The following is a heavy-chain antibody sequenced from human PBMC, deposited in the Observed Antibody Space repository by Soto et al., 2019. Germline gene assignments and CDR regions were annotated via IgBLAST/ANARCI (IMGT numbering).Heavy chain of an antibody. Sequence: SVMVSCKASGYTFTAYGIHWVRQAPGQRLECMGWINAGNGNTKYSQNLQGRVTITRDTSASTAYMELSSLRSEDTAVYYCARGAVAATLLCDDCGQGTLVTVSS. J-gene: IGHJ4*02. CDR2: INAGNGNT. CDR3: ARGAVAATLLCDD. V-gene: IGHV1-3*01. D-gene: IGHD6-19*01. CDR1: GYTFTAYG.